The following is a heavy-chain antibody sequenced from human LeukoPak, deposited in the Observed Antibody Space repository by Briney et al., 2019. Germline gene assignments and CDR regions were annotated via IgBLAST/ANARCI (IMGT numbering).Heavy chain of an antibody. Sequence: ASVKGSCKASGGTFSSYAISWVRQAPGQGLEWMGGIIPIFGTANYAQKFQGRVTITADESTSTAYMELSSLRSEDTAVYYCARDSPDIVATPLGYWGQGTLVTVSS. D-gene: IGHD5-12*01. CDR3: ARDSPDIVATPLGY. CDR2: IIPIFGTA. CDR1: GGTFSSYA. J-gene: IGHJ4*02. V-gene: IGHV1-69*13.